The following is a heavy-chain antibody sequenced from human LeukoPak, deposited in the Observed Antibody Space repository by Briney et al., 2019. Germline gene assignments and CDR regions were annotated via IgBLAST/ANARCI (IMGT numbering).Heavy chain of an antibody. CDR2: ISGSGGST. CDR1: GFTFSSYA. J-gene: IGHJ5*02. D-gene: IGHD3-3*01. V-gene: IGHV3-23*01. Sequence: GGSLRLSCAASGFTFSSYAMSWVRQAPGKGLEWVSAISGSGGSTYCADSVKGRFTISRDNSKNTLYLQMNSLRAEDTAVYYCAKDLGAFLEWLLAGSWGQGTLVTVSS. CDR3: AKDLGAFLEWLLAGS.